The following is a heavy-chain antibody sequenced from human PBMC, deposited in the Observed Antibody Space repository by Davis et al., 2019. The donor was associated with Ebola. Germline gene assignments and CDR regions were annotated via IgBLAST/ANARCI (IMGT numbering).Heavy chain of an antibody. CDR3: ARDPDYGRGGGDY. CDR2: ISYDGSNK. CDR1: GYTFTGYY. D-gene: IGHD4-17*01. Sequence: SCKASGYTFTGYYMHWVRQAPGKGLEWVAVISYDGSNKYYADSVKGRFTISRDNSKNTLYLQMNSLRAEDTAVYYCARDPDYGRGGGDYWGQGTLVTVSS. J-gene: IGHJ4*02. V-gene: IGHV3-30-3*01.